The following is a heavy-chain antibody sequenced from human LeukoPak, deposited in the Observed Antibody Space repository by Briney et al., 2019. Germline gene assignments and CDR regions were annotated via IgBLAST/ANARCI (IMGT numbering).Heavy chain of an antibody. CDR1: GYTFTSYD. D-gene: IGHD5-24*01. Sequence: APVKVSCKASGYTFTSYDINWVRQATGQGLEWMGWINPNSGGTNYAQKFQGRVTMTRDTSISTAYMELSRLRSDDTAVYYCARGEMATVHFDYWGQGTLVTVSS. CDR2: INPNSGGT. V-gene: IGHV1-2*02. CDR3: ARGEMATVHFDY. J-gene: IGHJ4*02.